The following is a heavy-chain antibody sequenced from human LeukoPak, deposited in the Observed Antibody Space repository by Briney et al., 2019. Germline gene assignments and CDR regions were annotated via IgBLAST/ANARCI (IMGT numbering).Heavy chain of an antibody. D-gene: IGHD2-21*02. V-gene: IGHV3-23*01. Sequence: GGSLRLSCAASGFTFSNYAMSWVRQAPGKGLEWVSGISVSGGRIDYADSVKGRFTISRDNSKDTLYLQMNSLRSEDTALYFCARDRLNRASCGGNCYSAVFDYWGQATLVTVSA. CDR3: ARDRLNRASCGGNCYSAVFDY. CDR2: ISVSGGRI. CDR1: GFTFSNYA. J-gene: IGHJ4*02.